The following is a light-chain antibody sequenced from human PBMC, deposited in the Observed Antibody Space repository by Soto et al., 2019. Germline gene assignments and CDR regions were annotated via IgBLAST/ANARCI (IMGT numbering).Light chain of an antibody. CDR3: SSYAGSNNWV. Sequence: QSALTQPPSASGSPGQSVTISCTGTSSDVGDYNYVSWYQQHPGKAPKLMIYEVSKRPSGVPDRFSGSKSGNTASLTVSGLQAEDEADYYCSSYAGSNNWVXGGGTKVXVL. J-gene: IGLJ3*02. CDR1: SSDVGDYNY. CDR2: EVS. V-gene: IGLV2-8*01.